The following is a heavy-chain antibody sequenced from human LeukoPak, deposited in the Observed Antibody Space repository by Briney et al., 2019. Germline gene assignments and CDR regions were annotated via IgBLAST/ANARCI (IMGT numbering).Heavy chain of an antibody. D-gene: IGHD5-18*01. V-gene: IGHV3-23*01. Sequence: PGGSLRLSCAVSGLTFSRYAMSWVRQAPGKGLEWVSAISASGSGTYYADSVKGRFTISRDNSKDTLSLQMNSLRAEDTAVYYCAKDIAQGYTFGSIEQDYWGQGTLVTVSS. CDR2: ISASGSGT. CDR1: GLTFSRYA. CDR3: AKDIAQGYTFGSIEQDY. J-gene: IGHJ4*02.